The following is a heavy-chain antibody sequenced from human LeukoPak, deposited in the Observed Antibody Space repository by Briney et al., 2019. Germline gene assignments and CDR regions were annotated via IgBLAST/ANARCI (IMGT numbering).Heavy chain of an antibody. CDR1: GFTFSSYG. J-gene: IGHJ4*02. CDR2: ISYDGSNK. Sequence: GGSLRLSCAAFGFTFSSYGMHWVRQAPGRGLEWVAVISYDGSNKYYADSVKGRFTISRDNSKNTLYLQMNSLRAEDTAVYYCAKDGQLQGRPFDYWGQGTLVTVSS. V-gene: IGHV3-30*18. D-gene: IGHD2-2*01. CDR3: AKDGQLQGRPFDY.